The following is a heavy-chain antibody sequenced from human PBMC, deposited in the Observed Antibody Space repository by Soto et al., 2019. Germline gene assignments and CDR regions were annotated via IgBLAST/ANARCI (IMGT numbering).Heavy chain of an antibody. CDR1: GFTFSSYA. CDR3: AKGPSPPHGGWYSY. V-gene: IGHV3-23*01. CDR2: ISGSGGST. Sequence: EVQLLESGGGLVQPGGSLRLSCAASGFTFSSYAMSWVRQAPGKGLEWVSAISGSGGSTYYADSVKGRFTISRDNSKNTLYLQMNSLRADGTAVYYCAKGPSPPHGGWYSYWGQGTLVTVSS. J-gene: IGHJ4*02. D-gene: IGHD6-19*01.